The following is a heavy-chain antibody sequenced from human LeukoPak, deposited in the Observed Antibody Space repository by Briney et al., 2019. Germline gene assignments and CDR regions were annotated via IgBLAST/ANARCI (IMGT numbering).Heavy chain of an antibody. V-gene: IGHV3-23*01. CDR1: GFTFSNYA. J-gene: IGHJ4*02. Sequence: GGSLRLSCAASGFTFSNYAMSWVRQAPGKGLEWVSVISGSGRSSYYADSMKGRFTISRDDAKNSLYLQMNSLRGADTAVYYCVTQLVTGTTYWGQGTLVTVSS. CDR2: ISGSGRSS. CDR3: VTQLVTGTTY. D-gene: IGHD2-21*02.